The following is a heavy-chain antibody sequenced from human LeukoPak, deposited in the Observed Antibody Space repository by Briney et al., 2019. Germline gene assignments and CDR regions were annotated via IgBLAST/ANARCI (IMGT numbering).Heavy chain of an antibody. J-gene: IGHJ6*03. Sequence: SETLSLTCTVSGGSFNNDFWTWIRQPAGKGLEWIGRIFSGGATNYNPSLKSRVTMSVDTSKNQFSLKLSSVTAADTAVYYCARDRGYYDSSGYYYYYYMDVWGKGTTVTVSS. CDR1: GGSFNNDF. D-gene: IGHD3-22*01. V-gene: IGHV4-4*07. CDR3: ARDRGYYDSSGYYYYYYMDV. CDR2: IFSGGAT.